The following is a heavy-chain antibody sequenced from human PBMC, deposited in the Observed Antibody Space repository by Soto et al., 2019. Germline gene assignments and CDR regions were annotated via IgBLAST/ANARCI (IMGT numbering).Heavy chain of an antibody. Sequence: ASVKVSCKASGYTFTGYYLHWVRQAPGQGLEWVGWINPHNGGTTSAERFQGRVTMTRDTSINTAYMELSRLRSDDTAVYYCARVRIQLWDDACNIWGKGKKVTVSS. V-gene: IGHV1-2*02. CDR3: ARVRIQLWDDACNI. CDR2: INPHNGGT. CDR1: GYTFTGYY. J-gene: IGHJ3*02. D-gene: IGHD5-18*01.